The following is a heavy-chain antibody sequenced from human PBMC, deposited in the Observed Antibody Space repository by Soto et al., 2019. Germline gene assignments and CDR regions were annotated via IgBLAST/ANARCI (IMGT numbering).Heavy chain of an antibody. CDR3: ARVGYCSGGSCSAFDY. V-gene: IGHV1-2*04. D-gene: IGHD2-15*01. Sequence: ASVKVSCKASGYTFTSYGISWVRQAPGQGLEWMGWISPNSGDTNYAQKFQGWVTMTRDTSISTAYMELSRLRSDDTAVYYCARVGYCSGGSCSAFDYWGQGTLVTVS. J-gene: IGHJ4*02. CDR1: GYTFTSYG. CDR2: ISPNSGDT.